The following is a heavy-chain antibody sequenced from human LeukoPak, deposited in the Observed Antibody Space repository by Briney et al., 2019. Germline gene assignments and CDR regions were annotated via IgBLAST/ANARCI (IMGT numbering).Heavy chain of an antibody. CDR1: GGTFSSYA. D-gene: IGHD6-13*01. V-gene: IGHV1-8*03. CDR2: MNPNSGYT. J-gene: IGHJ3*02. Sequence: ASVKVSCKASGGTFSSYAISLLRQATGPGLEWMGWMNPNSGYTGYAQNFQARITITSVSSIITAYMELSSLRSEHTAVYYCARDMRGAAAADDAFDIWGQGAMVTVSS. CDR3: ARDMRGAAAADDAFDI.